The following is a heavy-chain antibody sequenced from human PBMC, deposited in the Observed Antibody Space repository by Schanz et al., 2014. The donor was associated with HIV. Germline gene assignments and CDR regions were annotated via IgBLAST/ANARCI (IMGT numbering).Heavy chain of an antibody. V-gene: IGHV1-8*01. CDR2: MNPGSGNT. CDR1: GYTFDSRD. D-gene: IGHD2-21*01. CDR3: ARGGYYRGVGDYYVTAFDY. J-gene: IGHJ3*01. Sequence: QVQLVQSGAEMRKPGASVKVSCKASGYTFDSRDINWVRQATGQGLEWLGWMNPGSGNTGYAWKFQGRVTMTRDTSIRTAYMELSSLRSDDTAVYYCARGGYYRGVGDYYVTAFDYWGRGTKVTVSS.